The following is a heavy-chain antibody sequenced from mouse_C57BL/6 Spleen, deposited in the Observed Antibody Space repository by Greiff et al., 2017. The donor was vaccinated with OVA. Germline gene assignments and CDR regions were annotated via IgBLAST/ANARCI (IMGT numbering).Heavy chain of an antibody. CDR1: GFTFSDYY. V-gene: IGHV5-12*01. D-gene: IGHD2-1*01. J-gene: IGHJ2*01. CDR3: ARHAGNAFDY. Sequence: EVMLVESGGGLVQPGGSLKLSCAASGFTFSDYYMYWVRQTPEKRLEWVAYISNGGGSTYYPDTVKGRFTISRDNAKNTLYLQMSRLKSEDTAMYYCARHAGNAFDYWGQGTTLTVSS. CDR2: ISNGGGST.